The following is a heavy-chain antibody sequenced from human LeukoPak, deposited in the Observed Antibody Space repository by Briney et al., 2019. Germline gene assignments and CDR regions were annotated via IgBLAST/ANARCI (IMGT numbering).Heavy chain of an antibody. CDR1: GFTVSSNY. CDR3: ATDYLNYYYYGMDV. Sequence: GRSLRLSCAASGFTVSSNYMSWVRQAPGKGLEWVSVIYSGGSTYYADSVKGQFTISRDNSKNTLYLQMNSLRAEDTAVYYCATDYLNYYYYGMDVWGKGTTVTVSS. CDR2: IYSGGST. V-gene: IGHV3-53*01. D-gene: IGHD4-11*01. J-gene: IGHJ6*04.